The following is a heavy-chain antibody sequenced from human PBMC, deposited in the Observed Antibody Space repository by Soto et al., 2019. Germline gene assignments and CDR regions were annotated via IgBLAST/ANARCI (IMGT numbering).Heavy chain of an antibody. Sequence: QVQLVESGGGVVQPGRSLRLSCAASGFTFSSYAMHWVRQAAGKGLEWVAVISYDGSNKYYADSVKGRFTISRDNSKNTLYLQMNSLRAEDTAVYYCAREIEDYGDYWYYFDYWGQGTLVTVSS. CDR1: GFTFSSYA. CDR3: AREIEDYGDYWYYFDY. J-gene: IGHJ4*02. CDR2: ISYDGSNK. D-gene: IGHD4-17*01. V-gene: IGHV3-30-3*01.